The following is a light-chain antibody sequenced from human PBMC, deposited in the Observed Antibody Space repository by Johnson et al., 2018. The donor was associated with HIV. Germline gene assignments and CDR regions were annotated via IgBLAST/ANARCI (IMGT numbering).Light chain of an antibody. CDR3: GTWDSRLKV. CDR1: RSDIGSNY. CDR2: ENN. J-gene: IGLJ1*01. Sequence: QSVLTQPPSVSAAPGQKVTISCSGRRSDIGSNYVSWYQQLPGTAPKLLIYENNKRPSGIPDRFSGSKSGTSATLCITGLQTGDEADYYCGTWDSRLKVFGTGTKVTVL. V-gene: IGLV1-51*02.